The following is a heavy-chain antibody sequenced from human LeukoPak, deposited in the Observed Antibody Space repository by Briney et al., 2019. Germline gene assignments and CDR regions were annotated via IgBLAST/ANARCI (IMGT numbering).Heavy chain of an antibody. V-gene: IGHV4-59*10. J-gene: IGHJ4*02. CDR3: ARAARVATFFDY. CDR1: GGSFSGYY. CDR2: IYTSGST. D-gene: IGHD5-12*01. Sequence: SETLSLTCAVYGGSFSGYYWSWIRQPAGKGLGWIGRIYTSGSTNYNPSPKSRVTMSVDTSKNQFSLKLSSVTAADTAVYYCARAARVATFFDYWGRGTLVTVSS.